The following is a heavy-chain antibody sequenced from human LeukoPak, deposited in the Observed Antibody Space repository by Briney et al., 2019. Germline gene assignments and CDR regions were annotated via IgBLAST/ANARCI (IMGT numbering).Heavy chain of an antibody. CDR3: ARHGGYCSSTSCRRNWFDP. J-gene: IGHJ5*02. D-gene: IGHD2-2*03. V-gene: IGHV4-34*01. CDR1: GGSFSGYY. CDR2: INHSGST. Sequence: SETLSLTCAVYGGSFSGYYWSWIRQPPGKGLEWIGEINHSGSTNYNPSLKSRVTISVDTSKNQFSLKLSSVTAADTAVYYCARHGGYCSSTSCRRNWFDPWGQGTLVTVSS.